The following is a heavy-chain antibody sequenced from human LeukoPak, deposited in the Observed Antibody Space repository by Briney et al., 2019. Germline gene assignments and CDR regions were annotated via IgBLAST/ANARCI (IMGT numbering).Heavy chain of an antibody. CDR3: AKVITAGWQKDDLDI. CDR2: ISGSGGST. Sequence: PGGSLRLSCAASGFTFSSNAMNWVRQAPGKGLEWVSPISGSGGSTYYADPVKGRFTISRDNSKNTLYLQMNNLGAEDTALYYCAKVITAGWQKDDLDIWGRGTMVTVSS. J-gene: IGHJ3*02. V-gene: IGHV3-23*01. CDR1: GFTFSSNA. D-gene: IGHD5-18*01.